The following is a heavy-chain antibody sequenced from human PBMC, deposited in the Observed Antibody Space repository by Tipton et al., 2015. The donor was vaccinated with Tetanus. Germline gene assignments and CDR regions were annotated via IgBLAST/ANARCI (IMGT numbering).Heavy chain of an antibody. Sequence: SLRLSCAASGFTFSSYGMHWVRQAPGKGLEWVAVISYDGSNKYYADSVKGRFAISRDNSKNTLYLQMNSLRAEDTAVYYCAKSDPDQKYSSSWYRNPAYRFDYWGQGTLVTVSS. D-gene: IGHD6-13*01. J-gene: IGHJ4*02. V-gene: IGHV3-30*18. CDR3: AKSDPDQKYSSSWYRNPAYRFDY. CDR2: ISYDGSNK. CDR1: GFTFSSYG.